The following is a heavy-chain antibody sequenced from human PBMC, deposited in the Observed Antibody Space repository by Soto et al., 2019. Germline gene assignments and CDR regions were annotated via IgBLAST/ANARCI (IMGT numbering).Heavy chain of an antibody. CDR1: GYTFTGYY. V-gene: IGHV1-2*04. CDR3: ARAGVGATTLDYYYYGMDV. J-gene: IGHJ6*02. Sequence: ASVKVSCKASGYTFTGYYMHWVRQAPGQGLEWMGRINPNSGGTNYAQKFQGWVTMTRDTSISTAYMELSRLRSDDTAVYYCARAGVGATTLDYYYYGMDVWGQGTTVTVSS. D-gene: IGHD1-26*01. CDR2: INPNSGGT.